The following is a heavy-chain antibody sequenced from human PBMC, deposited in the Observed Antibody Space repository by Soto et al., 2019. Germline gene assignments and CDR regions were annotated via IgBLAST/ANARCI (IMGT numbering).Heavy chain of an antibody. CDR1: GGTFSSYA. D-gene: IGHD5-18*01. CDR3: ASLRSRGYSDGLDI. V-gene: IGHV1-69*13. J-gene: IGHJ3*02. Sequence: GASVKVSCKASGGTFSSYAISWVRQAPGQGLEWMGGIIPIFGTANYAQKFQGRVTITADESTSTAYMELSSLRSEDTAVYYCASLRSRGYSDGLDIWGQGTMVTVSS. CDR2: IIPIFGTA.